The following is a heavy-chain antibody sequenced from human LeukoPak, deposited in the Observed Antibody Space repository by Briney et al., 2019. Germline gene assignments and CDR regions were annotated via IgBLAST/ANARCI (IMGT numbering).Heavy chain of an antibody. D-gene: IGHD5-12*01. CDR2: IVVGSGNT. CDR3: AAEKWLGANVPDAFDI. V-gene: IGHV1-58*02. J-gene: IGHJ3*02. CDR1: GFTFTSSA. Sequence: ASVKVSCKASGFTFTSSAMQWVRQARGQRLEWIGWIVVGSGNTNYAQKFQERVTITRDMSTSTAYMELSSLRSEDTAVYYCAAEKWLGANVPDAFDIWGQGTMVTVSS.